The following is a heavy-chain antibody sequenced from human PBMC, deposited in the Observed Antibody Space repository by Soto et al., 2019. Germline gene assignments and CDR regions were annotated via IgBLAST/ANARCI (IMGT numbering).Heavy chain of an antibody. V-gene: IGHV1-2*04. CDR2: INPNSGGT. J-gene: IGHJ6*03. D-gene: IGHD4-17*01. CDR1: GYSFSAYY. Sequence: QVQLVQSGAEVKKPGASVRVSCKASGYSFSAYYIHWMRQAPGQGLEWMGWINPNSGGTKFAQKFQGWVTMTRDTPISTAYMELSRLKSDDTAVYFCARESGGTTATLDYYYFYMDVWGKGTTVTVSS. CDR3: ARESGGTTATLDYYYFYMDV.